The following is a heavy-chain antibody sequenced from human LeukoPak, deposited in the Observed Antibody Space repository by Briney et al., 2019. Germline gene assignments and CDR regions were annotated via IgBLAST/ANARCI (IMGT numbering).Heavy chain of an antibody. CDR2: ISGSGDNT. D-gene: IGHD3-22*01. Sequence: GGSLRLSCAASGFTFSSYAMSWVRQAPGKGLEWVSGISGSGDNTYYADSVKGRFTISRDNSKNTLYLQMNSLRAEDTAVYYCAKDQLRYYDSSGYYRLWGQGALVTVSS. CDR1: GFTFSSYA. J-gene: IGHJ4*02. V-gene: IGHV3-23*01. CDR3: AKDQLRYYDSSGYYRL.